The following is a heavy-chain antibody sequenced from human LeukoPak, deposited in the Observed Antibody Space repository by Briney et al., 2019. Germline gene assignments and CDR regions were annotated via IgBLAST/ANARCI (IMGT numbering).Heavy chain of an antibody. J-gene: IGHJ4*02. CDR3: LGYCSSTSCYTTMWY. Sequence: PGGSLRLSCAASGFTFSSYWMSWVRQAPGKGLEWVSAISGSGGSTYYADSVKGRFTISRDNSKNTLYLQMNSLRAEDTAVYYCLGYCSSTSCYTTMWYWGQGTLVTVSS. CDR1: GFTFSSYW. CDR2: ISGSGGST. V-gene: IGHV3-23*01. D-gene: IGHD2-2*01.